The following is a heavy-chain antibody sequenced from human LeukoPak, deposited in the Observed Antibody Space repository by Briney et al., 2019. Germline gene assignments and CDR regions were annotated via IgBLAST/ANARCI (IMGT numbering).Heavy chain of an antibody. CDR3: ARDPIVVVPAAMLRGDYFDY. D-gene: IGHD2-2*01. CDR2: VNPSGDST. J-gene: IGHJ4*02. V-gene: IGHV1-46*01. CDR1: GYTFSNYN. Sequence: ASVKVSCKASGYTFSNYNIHWVRQAPGQGLEWMGIVNPSGDSTSYAQKFQGRVTMTRDMSTSTVYMELSSLRSVDTAVYYCARDPIVVVPAAMLRGDYFDYWGQGTLVTVSS.